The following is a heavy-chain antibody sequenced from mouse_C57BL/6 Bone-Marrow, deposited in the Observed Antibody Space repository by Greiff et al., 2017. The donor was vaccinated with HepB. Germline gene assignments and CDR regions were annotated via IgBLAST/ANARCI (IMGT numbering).Heavy chain of an antibody. Sequence: VQLQESGAELARPGASVKMSCKASGYTFTSYTMNWVKQRPGQGLEWIGYINPRSGYTKYNQKFKDKATFTADKSSSTAYMQLSSLTSEDAADYYCVYYSWFAYWGQGTLVTVSA. CDR1: GYTFTSYT. V-gene: IGHV1-4*01. J-gene: IGHJ3*01. CDR2: INPRSGYT. CDR3: VYYSWFAY. D-gene: IGHD1-1*01.